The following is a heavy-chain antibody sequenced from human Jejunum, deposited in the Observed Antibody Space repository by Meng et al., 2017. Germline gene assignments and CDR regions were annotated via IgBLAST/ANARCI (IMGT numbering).Heavy chain of an antibody. CDR3: ASDQYASAWFKY. CDR2: ISYSGNT. D-gene: IGHD2-2*01. Sequence: QMAWLWPGRRMWNPAETPPPTATVSGYSIKSTPYYWGWVRQPPGEGLEWLGSISYSGNTYYNPSLKSRVTISVDTSKNQFSLKVTSVTAADTAVYYCASDQYASAWFKYWGQGALVTVSS. J-gene: IGHJ4*02. CDR1: GYSIKSTPYY. V-gene: IGHV4-39*07.